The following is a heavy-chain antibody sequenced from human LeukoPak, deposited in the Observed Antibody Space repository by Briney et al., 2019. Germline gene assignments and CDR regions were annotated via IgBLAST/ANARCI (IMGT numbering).Heavy chain of an antibody. Sequence: GGSLRLSCAASGFTFTNYEMTWVRQAPGKGLEWVSYISSSGTTIYYADSVKGRFTISRDNAKNSLYLQMNSLRAEDTAVYYCARDNYDSSTPYYFDYWGQGTLVTVSS. D-gene: IGHD3-22*01. CDR1: GFTFTNYE. CDR3: ARDNYDSSTPYYFDY. V-gene: IGHV3-48*03. J-gene: IGHJ4*02. CDR2: ISSSGTTI.